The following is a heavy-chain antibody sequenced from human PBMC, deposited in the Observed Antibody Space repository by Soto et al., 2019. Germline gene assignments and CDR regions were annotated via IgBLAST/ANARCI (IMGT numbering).Heavy chain of an antibody. V-gene: IGHV4-59*08. Sequence: SETLSLTCTVSGVSISSYYWSWIRQPPGKGLEWIGYIYSSGSTNYNPSLKSRVTISVDTSKNQFSLKLSSVTAADTAVYYCARRYGGGFDYWGQGTLVTVSS. J-gene: IGHJ4*02. CDR1: GVSISSYY. D-gene: IGHD3-10*01. CDR3: ARRYGGGFDY. CDR2: IYSSGST.